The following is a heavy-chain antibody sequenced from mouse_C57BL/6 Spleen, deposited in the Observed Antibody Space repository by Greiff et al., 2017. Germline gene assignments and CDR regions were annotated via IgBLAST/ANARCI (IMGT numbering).Heavy chain of an antibody. Sequence: EVKLVESGAELVKPGASVKLSCTASGFNIKDYYMHWVKQRTEQGLEWIGRIDPEDGETKYAPKFQGKATITADTSSNTAYLQLSSLTSEDTAVYYWASGGNYDHYYAMDYWGQGTSVTVSS. CDR2: IDPEDGET. V-gene: IGHV14-2*01. CDR3: ASGGNYDHYYAMDY. J-gene: IGHJ4*01. D-gene: IGHD2-1*01. CDR1: GFNIKDYY.